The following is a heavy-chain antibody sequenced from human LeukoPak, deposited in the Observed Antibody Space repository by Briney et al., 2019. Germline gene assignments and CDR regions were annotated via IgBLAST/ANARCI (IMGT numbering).Heavy chain of an antibody. D-gene: IGHD3-9*01. Sequence: GGSLRLSCAASGFTFNAYSMNWVRQAPGKGLEWVSSITYNSIYIYYADSPKGRFTISRDNAKNSLYLQMNSLRAEDTAVYYCARGSLIDYWGQGTLVSVSS. V-gene: IGHV3-21*01. CDR1: GFTFNAYS. J-gene: IGHJ4*02. CDR2: ITYNSIYI. CDR3: ARGSLIDY.